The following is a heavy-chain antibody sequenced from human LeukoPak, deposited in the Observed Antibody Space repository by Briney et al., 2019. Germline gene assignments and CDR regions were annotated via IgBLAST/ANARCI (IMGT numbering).Heavy chain of an antibody. D-gene: IGHD2-2*02. CDR1: GFTFSSYA. CDR2: ISYDGSNK. V-gene: IGHV3-30-3*01. CDR3: ARGHTYYYYYGMDV. Sequence: GGSLRLSCEASGFTFSSYAMHWVRQAPGKGLRWVAVISYDGSNKYYADSVKGRFTISRDNSKNTLYLQMNSLRAEDTAVYYCARGHTYYYYYGMDVWGQGTTVTVSS. J-gene: IGHJ6*02.